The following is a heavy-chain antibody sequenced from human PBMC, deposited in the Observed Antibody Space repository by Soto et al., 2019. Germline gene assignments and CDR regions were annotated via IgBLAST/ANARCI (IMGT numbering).Heavy chain of an antibody. J-gene: IGHJ4*02. D-gene: IGHD1-7*01. Sequence: PSETLSLICTVSGGSISSSSYYWGWIRQPPGKGLEWIGSIYYSGSTYYNPSLKSRVTISVDTSKNQFSLKLSSVTAADTAVYFFGGGGMGTTAGTTGKFTYWGQGPLAT. CDR1: GGSISSSSYY. CDR2: IYYSGST. V-gene: IGHV4-39*01. CDR3: GGGGMGTTAGTTGKFTY.